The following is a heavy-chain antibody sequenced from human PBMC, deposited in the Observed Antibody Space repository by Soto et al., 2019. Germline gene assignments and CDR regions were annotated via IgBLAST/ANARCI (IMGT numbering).Heavy chain of an antibody. Sequence: GESLKISCQGSGYTFTSRWIAWVRQMPGKGLEWVGIIFPRDSDTRYNPSFQGQVIISADESISTAYLQWNSLKASDTAMYYCGRLDEMDTVIDYWGPGARLTFYS. CDR1: GYTFTSRW. J-gene: IGHJ4*02. CDR3: GRLDEMDTVIDY. V-gene: IGHV5-51*01. D-gene: IGHD5-18*01. CDR2: IFPRDSDT.